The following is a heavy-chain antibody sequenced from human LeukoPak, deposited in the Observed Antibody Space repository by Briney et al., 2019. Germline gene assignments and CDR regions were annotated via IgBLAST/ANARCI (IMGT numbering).Heavy chain of an antibody. CDR1: GFTFSNAW. CDR3: TTGLSVAGIDY. J-gene: IGHJ4*02. V-gene: IGHV3-15*01. Sequence: GGSLRLSCAASGFTFSNAWMSWVRQAPGKGREWVGRIKRKTDGETTDYTAPVKGRFTISRDDSKNTLYLQMNSLKTEDTALYYCTTGLSVAGIDYWGQGTLVTVSS. CDR2: IKRKTDGETT. D-gene: IGHD6-19*01.